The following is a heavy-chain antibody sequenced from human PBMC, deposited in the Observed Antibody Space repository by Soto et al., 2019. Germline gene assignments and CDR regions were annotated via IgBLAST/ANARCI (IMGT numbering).Heavy chain of an antibody. J-gene: IGHJ6*01. D-gene: IGHD2-15*01. CDR3: ARYTSGHAYLLRSAIYGMDV. Sequence: QVQLVQSGAEVKKPGSSVKVSCKASGGTFSSYAISWMRQAPGQGLESMGGLIPIFVTENYAQKFQGRVTITAAKSTSTAYMKLSSLRAEDTAVYDCARYTSGHAYLLRSAIYGMDV. CDR2: LIPIFVTE. V-gene: IGHV1-69*06. CDR1: GGTFSSYA.